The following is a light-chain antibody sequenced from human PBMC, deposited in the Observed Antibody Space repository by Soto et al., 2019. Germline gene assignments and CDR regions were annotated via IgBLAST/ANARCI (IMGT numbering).Light chain of an antibody. J-gene: IGKJ4*01. CDR1: QGINNW. Sequence: DIQMTQSPSSVSASVGDTVSITCRASQGINNWLAWYQQKPGKAPQLLIYAASSLQSGVPSRFSGSGFGTEFTLTITSLQPEDFATYFCQQANNFPLTFGGGTKIEIK. V-gene: IGKV1-12*01. CDR3: QQANNFPLT. CDR2: AAS.